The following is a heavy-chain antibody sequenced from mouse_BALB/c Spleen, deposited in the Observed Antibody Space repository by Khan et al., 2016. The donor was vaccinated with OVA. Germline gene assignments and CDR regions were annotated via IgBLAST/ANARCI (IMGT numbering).Heavy chain of an antibody. Sequence: QVQLKQSGAELARPGASVKMSCKASGYTFTSYTIHWIKKRPGQGLEWIGYINPSNGYTNYNQKFKDKATLTTDKSSTTAYLQLSSLTSDDSVVYNCVRDGAYHRNDDWFAYWGQGTLVTVSA. CDR2: INPSNGYT. CDR1: GYTFTSYT. J-gene: IGHJ3*01. V-gene: IGHV1-4*01. D-gene: IGHD2-14*01. CDR3: VRDGAYHRNDDWFAY.